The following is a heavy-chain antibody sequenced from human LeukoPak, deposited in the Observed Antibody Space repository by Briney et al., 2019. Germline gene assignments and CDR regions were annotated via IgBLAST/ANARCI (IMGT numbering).Heavy chain of an antibody. J-gene: IGHJ4*02. D-gene: IGHD1-7*01. CDR3: AREPNNRSTGTT. CDR2: IYTSGST. Sequence: SETLSLTCTVSGGSISNGSYYWSWIRQPAGKGLEWIGRIYTSGSTNYNPSLKSRVTISVDTSKNQFSPKLSSVTAADTAVYYCAREPNNRSTGTTWGQGTLVTVSS. V-gene: IGHV4-61*02. CDR1: GGSISNGSYY.